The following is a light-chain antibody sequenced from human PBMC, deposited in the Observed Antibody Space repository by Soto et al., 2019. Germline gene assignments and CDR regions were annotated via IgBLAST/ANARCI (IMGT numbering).Light chain of an antibody. CDR3: QHYKMYSPWT. CDR2: DVS. Sequence: DIQMTQSPSALSASVGDRVTITCRASQSLNNDLAWYQQKPGKAPKLLIYDVSSLQSGVPSRFSGSGSGTEFTLTISSLQPDDFATYYCQHYKMYSPWTFGQGTKVDIK. V-gene: IGKV1-5*01. CDR1: QSLNND. J-gene: IGKJ1*01.